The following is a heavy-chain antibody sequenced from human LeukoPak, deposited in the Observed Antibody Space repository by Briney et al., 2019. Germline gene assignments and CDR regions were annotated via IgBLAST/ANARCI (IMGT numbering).Heavy chain of an antibody. CDR2: IYYSGST. CDR1: GGSISSYY. CDR3: ARAQVGIVGATEFAY. J-gene: IGHJ4*02. Sequence: MASETLSLTCTVSGGSISSYYWTWIRQPPGKGLEWIGYIYYSGSTKYNPSLKSRVTISVDSSKNHSSLKLSSVTAADTAVYYCARAQVGIVGATEFAYWGQGTLVTVSS. V-gene: IGHV4-59*08. D-gene: IGHD1-26*01.